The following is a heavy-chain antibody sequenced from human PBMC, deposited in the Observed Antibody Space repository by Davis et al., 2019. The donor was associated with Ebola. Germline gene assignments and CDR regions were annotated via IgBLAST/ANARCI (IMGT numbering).Heavy chain of an antibody. V-gene: IGHV5-51*01. Sequence: GESLKISCKGSGYTFTNYWIGCVRQVPGKGLEWMGIIYPGDSPTRYSPSFQGQVSISVDRSISTAYLQWSSLKASDTAMYYCTRRPYCSSTISYGGVWFDPWGQGTLVTVSS. CDR2: IYPGDSPT. CDR3: TRRPYCSSTISYGGVWFDP. J-gene: IGHJ5*02. D-gene: IGHD2-2*01. CDR1: GYTFTNYW.